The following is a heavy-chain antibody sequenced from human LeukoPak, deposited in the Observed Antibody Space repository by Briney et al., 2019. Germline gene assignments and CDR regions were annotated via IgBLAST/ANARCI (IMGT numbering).Heavy chain of an antibody. J-gene: IGHJ4*02. CDR1: GGSISSYY. Sequence: SETLSLTCTVSGGSISSYYWGWIRQPPGKGLEWIGSIYYTGSTYYNPSLKSRVTISVDTSKNQFSLKLSSVTAADTAVYYCARGRRDGYNPIFDYWGQGTLVTVSS. CDR3: ARGRRDGYNPIFDY. V-gene: IGHV4-39*07. D-gene: IGHD5-24*01. CDR2: IYYTGST.